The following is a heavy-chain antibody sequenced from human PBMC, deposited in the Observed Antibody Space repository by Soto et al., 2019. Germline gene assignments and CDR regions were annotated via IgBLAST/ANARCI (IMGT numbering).Heavy chain of an antibody. CDR1: GLTFSSYG. J-gene: IGHJ6*02. V-gene: IGHV3-30*02. CDR3: AKGRSYYYYYGVDV. CDR2: IWYDGSNK. Sequence: PGGSLRLSCAASGLTFSSYGMHWVRQAPGKGLEWVAVIWYDGSNKYYADSVKGRFTISRDNSKNTLYLQMNSLRAEDTAVYYCAKGRSYYYYYGVDVWGQGTTVTVSS.